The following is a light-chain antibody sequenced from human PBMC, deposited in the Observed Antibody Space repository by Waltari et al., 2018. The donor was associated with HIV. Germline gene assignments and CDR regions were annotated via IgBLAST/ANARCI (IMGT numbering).Light chain of an antibody. CDR3: FSYAGNNYLL. Sequence: QSALTQPPSASGSPGQSVTISCAGTRRDIGLYNFVSWYQHHPGKAPKLMISEVSRRPSGVPDRFSGSKSGNTASLTVSGLQAEDEAAYYCFSYAGNNYLLFGGGTKLTFL. CDR1: RRDIGLYNF. J-gene: IGLJ2*01. V-gene: IGLV2-8*01. CDR2: EVS.